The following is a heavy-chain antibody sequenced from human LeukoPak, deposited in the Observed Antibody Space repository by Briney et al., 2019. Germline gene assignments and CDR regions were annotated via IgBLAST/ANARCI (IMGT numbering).Heavy chain of an antibody. CDR2: INHSGSS. V-gene: IGHV4-34*01. CDR1: GESFKDYY. Sequence: SETLSLTCAVYGESFKDYYWNWIRQPPGKGLEWIGEINHSGSSNYNPSLKSRVTISVDTSKNQFSLRLSSVTAADTAVYYCARETALRDTSGYYTPDAFDIWGQGTMVTVSS. CDR3: ARETALRDTSGYYTPDAFDI. J-gene: IGHJ3*02. D-gene: IGHD3-22*01.